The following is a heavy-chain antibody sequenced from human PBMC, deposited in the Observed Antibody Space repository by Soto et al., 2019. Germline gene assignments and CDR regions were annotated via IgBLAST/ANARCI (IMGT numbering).Heavy chain of an antibody. J-gene: IGHJ4*02. Sequence: PGGSLRLSCAASGFTFSNYAMSWVRQAPGKGMEWVSTISSSDTTYYADSVKGRFTISRDNSKNTLYLQMDSLRAEDTAVYYCARNFLWLGELFCFDSWGQGTLVTVSS. CDR1: GFTFSNYA. V-gene: IGHV3-23*01. CDR2: ISSSDTT. D-gene: IGHD3-10*01. CDR3: ARNFLWLGELFCFDS.